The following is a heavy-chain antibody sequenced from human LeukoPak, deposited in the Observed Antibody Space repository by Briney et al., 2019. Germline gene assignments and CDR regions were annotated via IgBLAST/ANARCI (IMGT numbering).Heavy chain of an antibody. CDR2: ISTSSSYI. CDR1: GFTFSSYA. CDR3: AREYGDVPYCFDY. Sequence: GGSLRLSCAASGFTFSSYAMSWVRQAPGKGLEWVSSISTSSSYIYYADSVKGRFTISRDNAKSSLYLQMNSLRAEDTAVYYCAREYGDVPYCFDYWGQGTLVTVSS. D-gene: IGHD4-17*01. J-gene: IGHJ4*02. V-gene: IGHV3-21*01.